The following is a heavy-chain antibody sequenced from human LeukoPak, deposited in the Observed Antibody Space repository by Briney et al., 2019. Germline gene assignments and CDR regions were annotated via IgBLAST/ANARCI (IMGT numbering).Heavy chain of an antibody. V-gene: IGHV1-8*01. Sequence: ASVKVSCKASGYTFTSYDISWVRQATGQGLEWMGWMNPNSGNTGYAQKFRGRVTMARNTSISTAYMELSSLRSEDTAVYYCAREDRGVLIVDYWGQGTLVTVSS. D-gene: IGHD3-10*01. CDR1: GYTFTSYD. CDR2: MNPNSGNT. J-gene: IGHJ4*02. CDR3: AREDRGVLIVDY.